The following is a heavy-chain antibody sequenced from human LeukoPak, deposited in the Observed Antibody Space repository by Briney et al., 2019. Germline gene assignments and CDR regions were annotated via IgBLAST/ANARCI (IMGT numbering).Heavy chain of an antibody. CDR3: ARDWDY. J-gene: IGHJ4*02. V-gene: IGHV4-4*07. CDR1: GGSITSYY. CDR2: IYTSGST. Sequence: PSETLSLTCTVSGGSITSYYWSWIRQPAGKGLEWIGRIYTSGSTNYNPSLKGRVTMSVDTSKNQFPLKVSSVTAADTAVYYCARDWDYWGQGTLVTVSS.